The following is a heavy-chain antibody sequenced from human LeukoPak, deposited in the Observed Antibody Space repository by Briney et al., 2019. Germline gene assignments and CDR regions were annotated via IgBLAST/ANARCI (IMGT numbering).Heavy chain of an antibody. V-gene: IGHV3-30-3*01. CDR1: GFTFSDYA. CDR3: ARDLSTGPADYCFDS. CDR2: ISNVGGSK. J-gene: IGHJ4*02. Sequence: PGGSLRLSCAASGFTFSDYAIHWVRQAPGKGLEWVSVISNVGGSKHYAGSVKGRFTISRDNSKNTLLLQMNSLRPEDTAVYYCARDLSTGPADYCFDSWGQGTLVTVSS. D-gene: IGHD2-2*01.